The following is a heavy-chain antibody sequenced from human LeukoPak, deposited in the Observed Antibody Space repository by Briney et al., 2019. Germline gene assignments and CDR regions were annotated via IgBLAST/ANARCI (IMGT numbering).Heavy chain of an antibody. CDR1: GFTFSSYW. CDR2: IKQDGSEK. Sequence: GRSLRLSCAASGFTFSSYWMSWVRQAPGKGLEWVANIKQDGSEKHCVDSVKGRFTISRDNAKNSLYLQMNSLRAEDTAVYYCAKERPSGWPFDSWGQGSLVTVSS. V-gene: IGHV3-7*05. D-gene: IGHD6-19*01. J-gene: IGHJ4*02. CDR3: AKERPSGWPFDS.